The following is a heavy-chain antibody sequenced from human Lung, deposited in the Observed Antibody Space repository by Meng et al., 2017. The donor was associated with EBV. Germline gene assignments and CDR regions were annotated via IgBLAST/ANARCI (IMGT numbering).Heavy chain of an antibody. CDR2: IYHNENT. CDR3: ARAPGNWNFDS. V-gene: IGHV4-4*02. CDR1: SASIRSNHH. Sequence: QVELQETGPGLVKPSGTLYLTCTVSSASIRSNHHRTWVRQSPGKGLEWIGEIYHNENTNYNPSLMSRVTMSLDKSKNHFSLNLRSVTAADTAVYFCARAPGNWNFDSWGQGTLVTVSS. J-gene: IGHJ4*02. D-gene: IGHD1-20*01.